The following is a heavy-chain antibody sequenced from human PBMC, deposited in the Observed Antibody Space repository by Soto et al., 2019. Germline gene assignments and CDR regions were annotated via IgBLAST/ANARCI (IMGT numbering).Heavy chain of an antibody. CDR1: GYTFTSYY. V-gene: IGHV1-46*01. CDR2: INPSGGST. J-gene: IGHJ3*02. CDR3: ASPSRVPGAFDI. Sequence: ASVKVSCKASGYTFTSYYMHWVRQAPGQGLEWMGIINPSGGSTSYAQKFQGRVTMTRDTSTSTVYMELSSLRSEDTAVYYCASPSRVPGAFDIWGQGTMVTVSS.